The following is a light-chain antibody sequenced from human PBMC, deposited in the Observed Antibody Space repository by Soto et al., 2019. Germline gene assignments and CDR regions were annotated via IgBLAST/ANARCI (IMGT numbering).Light chain of an antibody. CDR2: EVS. J-gene: IGLJ1*01. CDR1: SSDVGRYNY. CDR3: SSYAGSSHYV. V-gene: IGLV2-8*01. Sequence: QSVLPQPPSASGSPGQSVTISCTGTSSDVGRYNYISWYQQHPGKAPKLMIYEVSKRPSGVPDRFSGSKSGNTASLTVSGLQAEDEADYYCSSYAGSSHYVFGTGTKLPS.